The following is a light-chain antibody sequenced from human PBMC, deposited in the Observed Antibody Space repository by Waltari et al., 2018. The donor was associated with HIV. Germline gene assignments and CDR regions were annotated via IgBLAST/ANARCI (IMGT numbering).Light chain of an antibody. V-gene: IGLV1-47*01. J-gene: IGLJ2*01. Sequence: QSVLTQPPSASGTPGPRVTISCSGSSSNIGSNYVYWYQHLPGTAPKLLIYRNNQRPSGVPDRFSGSKSGTSASLAISGLRSEDEADYYCAAWDDSLSGQVFGGGTKLSVL. CDR1: SSNIGSNY. CDR2: RNN. CDR3: AAWDDSLSGQV.